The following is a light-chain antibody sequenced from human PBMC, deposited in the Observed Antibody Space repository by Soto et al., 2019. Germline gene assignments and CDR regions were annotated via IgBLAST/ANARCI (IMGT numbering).Light chain of an antibody. V-gene: IGKV1-39*01. Sequence: DIPMTQSPSSLSPSVGDRVTITCRASQSISSYLNWYQQKPGKAPKLLIYAASSLQSGAPSRFSGSGSGTDFTLPISCLQPEDFATYYCQQSYSTPWTFGQGTKVEIK. CDR1: QSISSY. J-gene: IGKJ1*01. CDR2: AAS. CDR3: QQSYSTPWT.